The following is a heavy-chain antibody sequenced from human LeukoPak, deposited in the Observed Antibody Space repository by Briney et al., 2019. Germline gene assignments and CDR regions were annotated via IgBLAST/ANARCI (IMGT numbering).Heavy chain of an antibody. CDR1: GFTFGDYA. CDR3: AKDRDSSGYIDY. Sequence: GGSLRLSCTASGFTFGDYAMSWFRQAPGKGLEWVSAISGSGGSTYYADSVKGRFTISRDNSKNTLYLQMNSLRAEDTAVYYCAKDRDSSGYIDYWGQGTLVTVSS. V-gene: IGHV3-23*01. D-gene: IGHD3-22*01. CDR2: ISGSGGST. J-gene: IGHJ4*02.